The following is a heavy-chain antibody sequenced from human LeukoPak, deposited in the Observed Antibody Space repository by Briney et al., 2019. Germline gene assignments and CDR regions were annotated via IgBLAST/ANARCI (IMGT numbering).Heavy chain of an antibody. D-gene: IGHD6-13*01. J-gene: IGHJ4*02. V-gene: IGHV3-30*18. CDR1: GFTFSRYG. CDR3: AKSGALAGQQLGSALGY. Sequence: PGGSLRLSCAASGFTFSRYGKHWVRQAPGKGLEWVAVISYDGSNKYYADSMKGRFTISRDNSKNTLYLQMNSLRAEDTGVYYCAKSGALAGQQLGSALGYWGQGTLVTVSS. CDR2: ISYDGSNK.